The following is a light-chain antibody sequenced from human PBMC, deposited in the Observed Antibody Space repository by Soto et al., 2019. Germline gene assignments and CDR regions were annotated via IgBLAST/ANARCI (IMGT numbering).Light chain of an antibody. J-gene: IGKJ4*01. CDR3: HHYDSLSPT. CDR2: DAF. CDR1: QDIKNY. Sequence: DIQMTQSPSSLSAFVGDSITITCQASQDIKNYLNWYQHKPGKAPKFLIYDAFKSYTGVPSRFRGRSSGSNFRITINSHQPEYSANSFCHHYDSLSPTFGGGTRV. V-gene: IGKV1-33*01.